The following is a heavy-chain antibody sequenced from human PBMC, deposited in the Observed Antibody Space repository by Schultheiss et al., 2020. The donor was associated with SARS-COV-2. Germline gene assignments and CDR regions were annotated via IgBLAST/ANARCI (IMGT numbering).Heavy chain of an antibody. Sequence: SETLSLTCTVSGGSVSSGSYYWSWIRQPPGKGLEWIGYIYYSGSTNYNPSLKSRVTISVDTSKNQFSLKLNSVTAADTAVYYCARVGGKKKNDNPGGWLDPWGQGTLVTVSS. CDR2: IYYSGST. D-gene: IGHD1-1*01. CDR3: ARVGGKKKNDNPGGWLDP. J-gene: IGHJ5*02. V-gene: IGHV4-61*01. CDR1: GGSVSSGSYY.